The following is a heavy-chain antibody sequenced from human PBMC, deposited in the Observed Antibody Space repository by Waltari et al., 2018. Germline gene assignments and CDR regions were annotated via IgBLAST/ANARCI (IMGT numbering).Heavy chain of an antibody. Sequence: QVQLVESGGGVVQPGRSLRLSCAASGFTFSCFGMHWGGQAPGKGLEWVAVIWYDGSNKYYADSVKGRFTISRDNSKNTLYLQMNSLRAEDTAVYYCARGPIEWELLNFDYWGQGTLVTVSS. V-gene: IGHV3-33*01. J-gene: IGHJ4*02. CDR3: ARGPIEWELLNFDY. CDR2: IWYDGSNK. CDR1: GFTFSCFG. D-gene: IGHD1-26*01.